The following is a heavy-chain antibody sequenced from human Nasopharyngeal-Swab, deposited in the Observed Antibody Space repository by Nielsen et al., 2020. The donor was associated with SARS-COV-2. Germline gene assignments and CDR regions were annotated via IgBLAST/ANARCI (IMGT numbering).Heavy chain of an antibody. CDR1: GFTFSSYA. CDR3: ARAFPKLDYGSNSGFDY. V-gene: IGHV3-33*01. D-gene: IGHD4-23*01. CDR2: IWYDGSDK. J-gene: IGHJ4*02. Sequence: GESLKISCAASGFTFSSYAMHWVRQAPGKGLEWVAVIWYDGSDKYYADSVRGRFTISRDNSKNTLYLQMNSLRAEDTAVYYCARAFPKLDYGSNSGFDYWGQGTLVTVSS.